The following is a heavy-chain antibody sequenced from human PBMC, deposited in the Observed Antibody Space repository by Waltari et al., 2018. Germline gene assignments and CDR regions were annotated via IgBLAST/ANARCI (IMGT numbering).Heavy chain of an antibody. Sequence: QVQLQQWGAGLLKPSETLSLTCAVYGGSFSGYYWSWIRQPPGKGLEWIGEINHSGSTNYNPSLKSRVTISVDTSKNQFSLKLSSVTAADTAVYYCARVEPKRIVVVPAAKYFQHWGQGTLVTVSS. CDR2: INHSGST. CDR1: GGSFSGYY. D-gene: IGHD2-2*01. V-gene: IGHV4-34*01. CDR3: ARVEPKRIVVVPAAKYFQH. J-gene: IGHJ1*01.